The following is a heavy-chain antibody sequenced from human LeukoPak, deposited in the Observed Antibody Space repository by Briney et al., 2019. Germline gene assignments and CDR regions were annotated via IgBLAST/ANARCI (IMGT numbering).Heavy chain of an antibody. CDR3: ARDPTSRGWFDP. CDR2: INHSGST. CDR1: GGSFSGDF. V-gene: IGHV4-34*01. J-gene: IGHJ5*02. Sequence: SQTLSLTCAVYGGSFSGDFWSWIRQSPGKGLEWIGEINHSGSTNYNPSLKSRVTISVDTSKNQFSLKLSSVTAADTAVYYCARDPTSRGWFDPWGQGTLVTVSS.